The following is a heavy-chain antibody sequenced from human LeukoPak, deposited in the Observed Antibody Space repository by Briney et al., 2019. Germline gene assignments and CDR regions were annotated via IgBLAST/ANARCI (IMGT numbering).Heavy chain of an antibody. CDR1: GFTFRIYG. CDR3: ARGVGSSWRTDY. Sequence: GGSLRLSCEVSGFTFRIYGMHWVRQVAGKGLEWVAPISKDGSNKYYGDSVKGRFTISRENSKNTLYLQMNSLTEEDTAVYFCARGVGSSWRTDYWGQGTLVIVS. V-gene: IGHV3-33*01. D-gene: IGHD6-13*01. CDR2: ISKDGSNK. J-gene: IGHJ4*02.